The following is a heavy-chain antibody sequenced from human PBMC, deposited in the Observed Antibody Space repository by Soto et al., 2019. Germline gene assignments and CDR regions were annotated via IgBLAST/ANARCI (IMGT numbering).Heavy chain of an antibody. D-gene: IGHD2-15*01. CDR1: GYTFTSYG. V-gene: IGHV1-18*01. J-gene: IGHJ4*02. Sequence: QVQLVQSGAEVKKPGASVKVSCKASGYTFTSYGISWVRQAPGQGLEWMGWISAYNGNTNYAQKLQGRVTMTTDTSTSTAYMEQRNLRSDDPAVYYCAGVNPVVVAAIHDRDYWGQGTLVTVCS. CDR2: ISAYNGNT. CDR3: AGVNPVVVAAIHDRDY.